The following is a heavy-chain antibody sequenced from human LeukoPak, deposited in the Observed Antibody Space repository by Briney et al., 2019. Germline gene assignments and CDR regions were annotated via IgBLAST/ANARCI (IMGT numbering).Heavy chain of an antibody. D-gene: IGHD2-2*01. J-gene: IGHJ5*02. CDR2: IYHSGST. V-gene: IGHV4-38-2*02. CDR3: ATTRNWFDP. CDR1: GYSISSGYY. Sequence: SETLSLTCTVSGYSISSGYYWGWIRQPPGKGLEWIGSIYHSGSTYYNPSLKSRVTISVDTSKNQFSLKLSSVTAADTAVYYCATTRNWFDPWGQGTLVTVSS.